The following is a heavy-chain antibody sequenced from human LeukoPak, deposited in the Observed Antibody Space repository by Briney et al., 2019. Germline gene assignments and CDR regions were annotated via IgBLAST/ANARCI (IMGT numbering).Heavy chain of an antibody. J-gene: IGHJ5*02. D-gene: IGHD2-15*01. Sequence: PSETLSLTCAVSGGSISSSNWWSWVRQPPGKGLEWIGEIYHSGSTNYNPSLKSRVTISVDKSKNQFSLKLSSVTAADTAVYYCARATGWSSGGSLATWGQGTLVTVSS. CDR2: IYHSGST. CDR3: ARATGWSSGGSLAT. V-gene: IGHV4-4*02. CDR1: GGSISSSNW.